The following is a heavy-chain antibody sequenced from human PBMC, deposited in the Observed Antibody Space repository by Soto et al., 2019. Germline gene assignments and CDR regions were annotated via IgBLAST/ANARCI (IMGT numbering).Heavy chain of an antibody. J-gene: IGHJ4*02. CDR1: GFTFSSYA. D-gene: IGHD2-15*01. Sequence: QVQLVESGGGVVQPGRSLRLSCAASGFTFSSYAMHWVRQAPGKGLEWVAVISYDGSNKYYADSVKGRFTNSRDTSKNTLYLQMNSLRAEDTAVYYCARDLVVVVVAATAYWGQGTLVTVSS. CDR3: ARDLVVVVVAATAY. V-gene: IGHV3-30-3*01. CDR2: ISYDGSNK.